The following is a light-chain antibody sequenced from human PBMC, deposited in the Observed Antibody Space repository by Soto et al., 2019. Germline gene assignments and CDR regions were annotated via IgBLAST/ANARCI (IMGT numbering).Light chain of an antibody. CDR3: QHLRT. CDR1: QGISSY. Sequence: DVQMTQSPSAMSASVGDRVTITCRASQGISSYLAWFQQKPGKVPKFLMYDASILESGVPSRFSGSGFGTEFSLTINSLQPDDFGSYYCQHLRTFGQGTKV. V-gene: IGKV1-17*03. J-gene: IGKJ1*01. CDR2: DAS.